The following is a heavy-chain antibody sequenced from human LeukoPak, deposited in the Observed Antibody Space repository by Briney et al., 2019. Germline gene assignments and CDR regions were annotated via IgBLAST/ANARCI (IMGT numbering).Heavy chain of an antibody. Sequence: SETLSLTCTVSGCSLSPYYWTWIRQPPGKGLEWIGYIYYSGTTRYNPSLKSRVTISVETSKNQFSLKLSPVTAADTAMYYCARLDSGNHGNIPHWGQGTLVTVSS. J-gene: IGHJ1*01. CDR2: IYYSGTT. V-gene: IGHV4-59*08. CDR3: ARLDSGNHGNIPH. D-gene: IGHD1-26*01. CDR1: GCSLSPYY.